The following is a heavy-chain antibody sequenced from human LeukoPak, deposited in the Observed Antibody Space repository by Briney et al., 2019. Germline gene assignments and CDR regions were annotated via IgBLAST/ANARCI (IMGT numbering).Heavy chain of an antibody. V-gene: IGHV1-69*04. J-gene: IGHJ4*02. CDR3: ARDYDYVWGSYNFDY. D-gene: IGHD3-16*01. Sequence: SVKVSCKASGYTFTSYYMHWVRQAPGQGLEWMGRIIPILGIANYAQKFQGRVTITADKSTSTAYMELSSLRSEDTAVYYCARDYDYVWGSYNFDYWGQGTLVTVSS. CDR2: IIPILGIA. CDR1: GYTFTSYY.